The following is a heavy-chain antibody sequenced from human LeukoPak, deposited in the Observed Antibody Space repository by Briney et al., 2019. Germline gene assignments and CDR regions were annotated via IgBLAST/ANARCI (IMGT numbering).Heavy chain of an antibody. V-gene: IGHV3-21*01. Sequence: GGSLRLSCAASGFTFSSYSMNWVRQAPGKGLEWVSSTSSSSSYIYYADSVKGRFTISRDNAKNSLYLQMNSLRAEDTAVYYCARDLGIAAAVSAFDIWGQGTMVTVSS. J-gene: IGHJ3*02. CDR1: GFTFSSYS. CDR2: TSSSSSYI. CDR3: ARDLGIAAAVSAFDI. D-gene: IGHD6-13*01.